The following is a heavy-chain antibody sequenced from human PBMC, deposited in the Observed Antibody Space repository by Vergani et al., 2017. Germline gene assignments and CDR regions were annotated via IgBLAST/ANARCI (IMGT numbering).Heavy chain of an antibody. D-gene: IGHD3-3*01. CDR2: ISAYNGNT. CDR1: GYTFTSYG. CDR3: ARGPRLRFLEWLGGMDV. J-gene: IGHJ6*02. Sequence: QVQLVQSGAEVKKPGASVKVSCKASGYTFTSYGISWVRQAPGQGLEWMGWISAYNGNTNYAQKLQGRVTMTTDTSTSTAYMELRSLRSDDTAVYYCARGPRLRFLEWLGGMDVWGQGTTVTVSS. V-gene: IGHV1-18*01.